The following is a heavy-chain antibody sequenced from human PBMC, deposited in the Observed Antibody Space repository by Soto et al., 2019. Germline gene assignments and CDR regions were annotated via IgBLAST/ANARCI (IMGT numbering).Heavy chain of an antibody. CDR3: ARVPGTAMANDDR. V-gene: IGHV3-33*01. CDR1: GCTFGSYG. Sequence: QVQLVESGGGVVRPGGSLILSCEASGCTFGSYGMHWVSQAPGKGMEWVELIWYDGSHENYADSVKGRLTISRDNFNNTLLLQMSSLRVEDTAVYYCARVPGTAMANDDRWGQGTRVTVSS. J-gene: IGHJ5*02. CDR2: IWYDGSHE. D-gene: IGHD5-18*01.